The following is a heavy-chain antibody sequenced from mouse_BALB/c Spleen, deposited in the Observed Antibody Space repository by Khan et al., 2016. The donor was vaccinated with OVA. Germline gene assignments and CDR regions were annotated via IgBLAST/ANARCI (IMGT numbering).Heavy chain of an antibody. CDR1: GFTFSSFG. CDR3: ARGNWAY. D-gene: IGHD4-1*01. CDR2: INSGSSTI. V-gene: IGHV5-17*02. J-gene: IGHJ2*01. Sequence: EVELVQSGGGLVQPGGSRKLSCAASGFTFSSFGMHWVRQAPEKGLEWVAYINSGSSTIYYADPVKGRFTISRDNPKNTLCLQMTSLRSEDTAMNYCARGNWAYWGQGTTLTVSS.